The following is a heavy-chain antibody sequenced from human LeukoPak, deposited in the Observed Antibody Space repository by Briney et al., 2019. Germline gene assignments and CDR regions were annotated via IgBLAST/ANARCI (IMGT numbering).Heavy chain of an antibody. CDR2: TYYRSRWSN. CDR3: ARGYYGMAV. CDR1: GDSVSSSSAA. V-gene: IGHV6-1*01. Sequence: SQTLSLTRAISGDSVSSSSAAWSWIRQSPSRGLEWLGRTYYRSRWSNDYAVSVQSRITINADTSKNQFSLQLNSVTPEDTAVYYCARGYYGMAVWGQGTTVTVSS. J-gene: IGHJ6*02.